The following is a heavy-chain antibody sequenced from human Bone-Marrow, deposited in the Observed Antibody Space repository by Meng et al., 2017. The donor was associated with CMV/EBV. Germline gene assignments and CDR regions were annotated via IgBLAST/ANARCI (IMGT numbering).Heavy chain of an antibody. CDR3: VRDWGTGTDCGGECLRH. J-gene: IGHJ4*02. Sequence: GESLKISCAASGFTFNNYWLTWVRQAPGKGLEWVGSIRHDGSEKNLVHSVMGRFTISRDNAKNSLSLQMNSLRDEDTAVYYCVRDWGTGTDCGGECLRHWGQGALVTVSS. CDR2: IRHDGSEK. V-gene: IGHV3-7*01. CDR1: GFTFNNYW. D-gene: IGHD2-21*01.